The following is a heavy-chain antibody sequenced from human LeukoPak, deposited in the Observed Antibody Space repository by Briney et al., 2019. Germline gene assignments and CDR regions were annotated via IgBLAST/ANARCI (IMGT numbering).Heavy chain of an antibody. J-gene: IGHJ4*02. CDR3: ARTITIFGALGYFDY. CDR2: ICYSGNT. Sequence: PSETLSLTCTVSGTSISSGAYSWSWVRQHPGKGLEWIAYICYSGNTYYNPSLKRRVTISVDTSKNQFSLKLSSVTAADTAVYYCARTITIFGALGYFDYWGQGTLVTVSS. CDR1: GTSISSGAYS. D-gene: IGHD3-3*01. V-gene: IGHV4-31*03.